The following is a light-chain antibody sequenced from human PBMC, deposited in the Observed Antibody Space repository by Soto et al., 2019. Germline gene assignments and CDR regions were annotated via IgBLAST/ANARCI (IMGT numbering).Light chain of an antibody. J-gene: IGKJ2*01. Sequence: EVVLTQSPATLSLSPGERATLSCRSSQSISSLAWYQQKPGQAPRLLIYDASNRATDIPARFSGGGSGTDFTLTISSLEPEDCAVYYCQQRGAFGQGTKVEI. CDR1: QSISS. CDR2: DAS. CDR3: QQRGA. V-gene: IGKV3-11*01.